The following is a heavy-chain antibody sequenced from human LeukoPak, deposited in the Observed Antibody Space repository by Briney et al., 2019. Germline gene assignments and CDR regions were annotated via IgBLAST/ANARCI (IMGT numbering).Heavy chain of an antibody. J-gene: IGHJ4*02. CDR2: IMPIFGKV. Sequence: SVNVSCKASGGSFSTSGISWVRQAPGQALDWMGWIMPIFGKVNYAQKFQGRVTITADESTSTAYMELSSLRSDDTATYYCATDSTRVAPGYWGRGTLVTVSS. V-gene: IGHV1-69*01. CDR3: ATDSTRVAPGY. CDR1: GGSFSTSG. D-gene: IGHD4-23*01.